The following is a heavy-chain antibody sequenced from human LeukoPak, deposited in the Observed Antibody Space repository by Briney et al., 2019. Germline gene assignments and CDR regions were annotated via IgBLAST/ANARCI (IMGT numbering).Heavy chain of an antibody. CDR3: AKDLSVVVVAATPVDY. V-gene: IGHV3-23*01. J-gene: IGHJ4*02. D-gene: IGHD2-15*01. CDR2: ISGSGGST. Sequence: GGSLRLSCAASGFTFSSYGMHWVRQAPGKGLEWVSAISGSGGSTYYADSVKGRFTISRDNSKNTLYLQMNSLRAEDTAVHYCAKDLSVVVVAATPVDYWGQGTLVTVSS. CDR1: GFTFSSYG.